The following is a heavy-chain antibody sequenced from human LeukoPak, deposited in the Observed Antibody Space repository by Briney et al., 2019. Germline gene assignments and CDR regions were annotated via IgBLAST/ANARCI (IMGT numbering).Heavy chain of an antibody. CDR1: GGTFSSYA. Sequence: ASVKVSCKASGGTFSSYAISWVRQAPGQGLEWMGRIIPIHGIANYAQKFQGRVTITADKSTSTAYMELSSLRSEDTAVYYCARAPYDGAFDIWGQGTMVTVSS. CDR3: ARAPYDGAFDI. V-gene: IGHV1-69*04. CDR2: IIPIHGIA. D-gene: IGHD2-21*01. J-gene: IGHJ3*02.